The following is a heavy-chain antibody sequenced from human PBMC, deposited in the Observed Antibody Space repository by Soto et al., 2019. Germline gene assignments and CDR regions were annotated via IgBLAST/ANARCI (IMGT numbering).Heavy chain of an antibody. D-gene: IGHD2-15*01. CDR1: GFTFSSYW. CDR2: INSDGSST. V-gene: IGHV3-74*01. Sequence: EVQLVESGGGLVQPGGSLRLSCAASGFTFSSYWMHWVRQAPGKGLVWVSRINSDGSSTSYADSVKGRFTISRDNAKNTLYLQMNSLRAEDTAVYYCATGYCSGGSCQGDFDLWGLGTLVTVSS. CDR3: ATGYCSGGSCQGDFDL. J-gene: IGHJ2*01.